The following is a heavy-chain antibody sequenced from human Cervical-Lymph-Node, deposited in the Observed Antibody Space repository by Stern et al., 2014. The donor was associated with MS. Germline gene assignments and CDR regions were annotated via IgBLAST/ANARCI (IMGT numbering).Heavy chain of an antibody. D-gene: IGHD1-26*01. CDR1: GYTFTGYY. Sequence: QVQLGQSGAEVKKPGASVKVSCKASGYTFTGYYMHWVRQAPGQGLEWMGRINPNSGGTNYAQKFQGRVTMTRDTSISTAYMELSRLRSDDTAVYYCASPFLDSGSYSGYNWFDPWGQGTLVTVSS. J-gene: IGHJ5*02. CDR2: INPNSGGT. CDR3: ASPFLDSGSYSGYNWFDP. V-gene: IGHV1-2*06.